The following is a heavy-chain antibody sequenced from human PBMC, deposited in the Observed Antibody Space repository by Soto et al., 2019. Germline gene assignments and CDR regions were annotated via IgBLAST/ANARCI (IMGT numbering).Heavy chain of an antibody. D-gene: IGHD6-19*01. V-gene: IGHV3-74*01. CDR3: AALVAGRSGDY. J-gene: IGHJ4*02. CDR1: GFTFSSYS. Sequence: GGSLRLSCAASGFTFSSYSMNWVRQAPGKGLVWVSCISSNGSSTSYADSVKGRFTISRDNAKNTLYLQMNSLRAEDTAVYYCAALVAGRSGDYWGQGTLVTVSS. CDR2: ISSNGSST.